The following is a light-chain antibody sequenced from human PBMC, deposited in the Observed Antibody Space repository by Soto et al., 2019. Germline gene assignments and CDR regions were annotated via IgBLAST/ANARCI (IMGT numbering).Light chain of an antibody. CDR1: SSNIGSNY. Sequence: QSVLTQPPSASGTPGQRGTISCSGSSSNIGSNYVYWYQQLPGTAPKLLIYRNNQRPSGVPDRFSGSKSGTSASLAISGLRSEDEADYYCAAWDDSLKVFGTGTKLTVL. CDR3: AAWDDSLKV. CDR2: RNN. V-gene: IGLV1-47*01. J-gene: IGLJ1*01.